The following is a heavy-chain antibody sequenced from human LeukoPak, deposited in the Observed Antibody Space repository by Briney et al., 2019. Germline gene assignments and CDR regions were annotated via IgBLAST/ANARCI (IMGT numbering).Heavy chain of an antibody. CDR1: GFTVSSIY. Sequence: GGSLRLSCAASGFTVSSIYMSWVRQAPGKGLEWVSIIYRGGSTYYADSVKGRFAVSRDNSKNTLYLQMNSLRADDTAVYYCLGSNIASVWGQGTLVTVSS. CDR3: LGSNIASV. J-gene: IGHJ4*02. CDR2: IYRGGST. V-gene: IGHV3-53*01. D-gene: IGHD6-13*01.